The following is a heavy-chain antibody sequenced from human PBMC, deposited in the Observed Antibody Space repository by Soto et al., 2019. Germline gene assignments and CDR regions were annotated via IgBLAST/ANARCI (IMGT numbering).Heavy chain of an antibody. CDR1: GFTFSSYG. D-gene: IGHD3-3*01. J-gene: IGHJ3*02. Sequence: GGSLRLSCAASGFTFSSYGMHWVRQAPGKGLEWVAVISYDGSNKYYADSVKGRFTISRDNSKNTLYLQMNSLRAEDTAVYYCANAFTIFWSAPAAFDIWGQGTMVTVSS. CDR2: ISYDGSNK. V-gene: IGHV3-30*18. CDR3: ANAFTIFWSAPAAFDI.